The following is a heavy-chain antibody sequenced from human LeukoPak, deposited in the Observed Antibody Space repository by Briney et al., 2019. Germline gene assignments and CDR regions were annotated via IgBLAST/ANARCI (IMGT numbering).Heavy chain of an antibody. V-gene: IGHV3-48*02. J-gene: IGHJ4*02. CDR3: VLGSPFDY. D-gene: IGHD2-15*01. CDR1: GFTFSSYS. Sequence: GGPLRLSCAASGFTFSSYSMNWVRQAPGKGLEGVSYISSSSRSIYYADSVKGRFTISRDNANNSLSLQMSSLRDEDTAVYYCVLGSPFDYWGQGTLVTVSS. CDR2: ISSSSRSI.